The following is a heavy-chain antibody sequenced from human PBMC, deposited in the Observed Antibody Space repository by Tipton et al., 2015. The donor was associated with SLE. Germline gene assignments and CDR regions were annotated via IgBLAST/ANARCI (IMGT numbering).Heavy chain of an antibody. D-gene: IGHD3-16*02. CDR3: ARGDLYDYIWGSYRLDAFDI. CDR1: GGSFSGYS. Sequence: TLSLTCAVFGGSFSGYSWSWIRQPPGKGLEWVGESNPSGNTNYNPSLKSRVTISVDTSKNQLSLKLTSVTAADTAVYYCARGDLYDYIWGSYRLDAFDIWGQGTMVTVSS. J-gene: IGHJ3*02. V-gene: IGHV4-34*01. CDR2: SNPSGNT.